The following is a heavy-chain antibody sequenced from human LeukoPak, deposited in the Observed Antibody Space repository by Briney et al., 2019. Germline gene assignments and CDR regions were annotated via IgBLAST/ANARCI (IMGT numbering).Heavy chain of an antibody. CDR1: GGSISSYY. V-gene: IGHV4-4*07. Sequence: SVTLSLTCRVSGGSISSYYWSCIRQPAGKGMEWIGLMYPSGRTDYKSSLKRRVTMSVDTSKNQFFLNLSSVSAADTAVYYWARGLEAHAGILDYWGQGTLVTVSS. CDR3: ARGLEAHAGILDY. CDR2: MYPSGRT. J-gene: IGHJ4*02. D-gene: IGHD1-1*01.